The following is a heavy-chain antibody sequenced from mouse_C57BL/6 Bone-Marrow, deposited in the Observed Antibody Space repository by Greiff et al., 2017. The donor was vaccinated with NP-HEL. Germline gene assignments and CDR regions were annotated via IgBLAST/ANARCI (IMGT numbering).Heavy chain of an antibody. J-gene: IGHJ4*01. CDR2: INPYNGGT. CDR1: GYTFTDYY. V-gene: IGHV1-19*01. Sequence: EVQLQQSGPVLVKPGASVKMSCKASGYTFTDYYMNWVKQSHGKSLEWIGVINPYNGGTSYNQKFKGKATLTVDKSSSTAYMELNSLTSEDSAVYYCARGDYGSRNYAMDYWGQGTSVTVSS. D-gene: IGHD1-1*01. CDR3: ARGDYGSRNYAMDY.